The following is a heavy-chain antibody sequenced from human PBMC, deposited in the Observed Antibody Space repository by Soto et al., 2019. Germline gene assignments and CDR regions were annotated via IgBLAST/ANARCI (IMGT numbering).Heavy chain of an antibody. Sequence: GGSLRLSCVASGFNLHDHAMHWVRQAPGKGLEWVSSISSRSTFINYADSVKGRFTISRDNDKGLVYLQMNSLRAEDTAVYYCARDPPLSMIVVVGVDDFWGQGTLVTVSS. CDR2: ISSRSTFI. V-gene: IGHV3-21*06. D-gene: IGHD3-22*01. CDR3: ARDPPLSMIVVVGVDDF. J-gene: IGHJ4*02. CDR1: GFNLHDHA.